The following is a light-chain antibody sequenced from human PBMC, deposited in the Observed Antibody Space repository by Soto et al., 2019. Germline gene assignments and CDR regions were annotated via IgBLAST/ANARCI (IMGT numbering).Light chain of an antibody. J-gene: IGKJ3*01. CDR1: QSVSSN. V-gene: IGKV3-15*01. CDR2: DAS. Sequence: ETVMTQSPATLSVSPGERPTLSCRASQSVSSNLAWYQQKPGQAPRLLIYDASTRATGIPASLSGSGSGTEFTLTISSLQSESFAVYYCQQYNSWPLTFGPGTKVDIK. CDR3: QQYNSWPLT.